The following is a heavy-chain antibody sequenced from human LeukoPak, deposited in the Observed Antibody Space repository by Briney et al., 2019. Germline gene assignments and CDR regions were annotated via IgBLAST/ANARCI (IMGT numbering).Heavy chain of an antibody. CDR2: IYGGDSET. V-gene: IGHV5-51*01. CDR1: GYRFNSYW. D-gene: IGHD6-13*01. CDR3: ARLSEELEAHFDF. J-gene: IGHJ4*02. Sequence: GESLKISCKGSGYRFNSYWIGWVRQMPGKGLEWMGGIYGGDSETRYSPSFQGHVTISADKSIWTAYLQWSSLKASDTAMYYCARLSEELEAHFDFWGQGTPVTVSS.